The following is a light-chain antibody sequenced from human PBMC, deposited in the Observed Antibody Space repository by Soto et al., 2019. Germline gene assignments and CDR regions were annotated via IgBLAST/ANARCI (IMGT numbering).Light chain of an antibody. CDR3: QQFGTSPPIT. CDR1: QSFRGL. J-gene: IGKJ5*01. CDR2: GAS. Sequence: EVVLTQSPVTLSLSPGERATLSCRASQSFRGLLAWYQHKPGQAPRLLIYGASFRATGVPGRFSGSGSGTDFTLTISRLEPEDFAVYYCQQFGTSPPITFGQGTRVEIK. V-gene: IGKV3-20*01.